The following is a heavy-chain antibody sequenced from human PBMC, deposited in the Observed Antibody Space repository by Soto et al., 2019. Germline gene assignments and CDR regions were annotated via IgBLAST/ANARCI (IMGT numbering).Heavy chain of an antibody. CDR3: VRTARQGAVAPHWFDR. Sequence: ASATLSVTCTVSGASIRSTDYYWSWIRQAPGKGLEWIGYVYYTGSTYYNPSLMSRLTISVDTSKNQFSLKLTSVTAAETAVYYCVRTARQGAVAPHWFDRWGQGTQVTVSS. V-gene: IGHV4-30-4*01. D-gene: IGHD2-21*02. CDR1: GASIRSTDYY. J-gene: IGHJ5*02. CDR2: VYYTGST.